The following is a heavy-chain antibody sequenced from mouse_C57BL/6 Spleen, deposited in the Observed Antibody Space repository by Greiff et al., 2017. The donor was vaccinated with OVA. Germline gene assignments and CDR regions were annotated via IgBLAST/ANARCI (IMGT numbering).Heavy chain of an antibody. CDR2: IDPSDSET. D-gene: IGHD1-1*01. J-gene: IGHJ2*01. V-gene: IGHV1-52*01. CDR1: GYTFTSYW. Sequence: VQLQQPGAELVRPGSSVNLSCKASGYTFTSYWMHWVKQRPIQGLEWIGNIDPSDSETHYNQKFKDKATLTVDKSSSTAYMQLSSLTSEDSAVYYCARRDTTVVAGFDYWGQGTTLTVSS. CDR3: ARRDTTVVAGFDY.